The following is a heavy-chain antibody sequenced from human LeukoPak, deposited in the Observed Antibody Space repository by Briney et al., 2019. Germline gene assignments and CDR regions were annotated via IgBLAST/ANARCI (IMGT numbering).Heavy chain of an antibody. CDR1: GYNFIGHY. D-gene: IGHD3-22*01. Sequence: ASVKVSCKASGYNFIGHYIYWVRQAPGQGLEWMGRINPNTGGTNSAQKFQGRVTMTRDTSISTAYMELSRLTSDDTAIYYCARDTYYYDSSGYYYGYWGQGTLVTVSS. V-gene: IGHV1-2*06. CDR3: ARDTYYYDSSGYYYGY. CDR2: INPNTGGT. J-gene: IGHJ4*02.